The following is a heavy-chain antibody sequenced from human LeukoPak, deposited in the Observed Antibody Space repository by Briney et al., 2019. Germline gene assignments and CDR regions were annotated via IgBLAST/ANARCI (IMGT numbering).Heavy chain of an antibody. J-gene: IGHJ6*03. D-gene: IGHD5-24*01. V-gene: IGHV3-23*01. Sequence: PRGSLRLSCAASGFTFSRSSMSWVRQAPGKGLDWVSAITDSGGGTYYADSVKGRFTVSRDNSKNTVSLQMNSLRAEDSAVYYCAKGWVFYMDVWGKGTTVTV. CDR2: ITDSGGGT. CDR3: AKGWVFYMDV. CDR1: GFTFSRSS.